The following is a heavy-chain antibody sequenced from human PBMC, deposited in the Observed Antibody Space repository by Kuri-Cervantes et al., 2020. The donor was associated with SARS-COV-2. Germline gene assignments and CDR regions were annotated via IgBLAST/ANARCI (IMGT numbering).Heavy chain of an antibody. CDR2: VRGKANNYAT. J-gene: IGHJ4*02. Sequence: GGSLRLSCEASGFLFSASAIHWVRQGSGKGLEWVGRVRGKANNYATAYAASVKGRFTISRDDSKNMAYLQMNSLKTEDTAVYYCTTLIDYWGQGALVTSPQ. CDR1: GFLFSASA. CDR3: TTLIDY. V-gene: IGHV3-73*01.